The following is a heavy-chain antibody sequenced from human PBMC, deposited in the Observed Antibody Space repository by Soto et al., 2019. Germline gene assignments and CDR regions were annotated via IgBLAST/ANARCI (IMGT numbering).Heavy chain of an antibody. CDR2: IGESGTPT. Sequence: EVQLLESGGGLVQPGGSLRLSCAASGFTFSSYAMKWVRQAPGKGLEWVSLIGESGTPTYYADSVKGRFTISRDDSGNTLFLELQRLRAEDTAVYYCARYVPGVRYDGMDVWGQGNTVILS. CDR1: GFTFSSYA. V-gene: IGHV3-23*01. D-gene: IGHD2-2*01. CDR3: ARYVPGVRYDGMDV. J-gene: IGHJ6*02.